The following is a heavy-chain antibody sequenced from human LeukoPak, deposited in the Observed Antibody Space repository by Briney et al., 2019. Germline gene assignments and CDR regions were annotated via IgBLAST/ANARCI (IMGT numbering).Heavy chain of an antibody. D-gene: IGHD3-9*01. J-gene: IGHJ4*02. CDR2: VSIYNDNT. CDR1: GYSFTDYD. CDR3: ARTGHYQFDS. Sequence: ASVKVSCKASGYSFTDYDFSWVRQAPGQGLEWLGWVSIYNDNTKYAREFQDRFTMTTDISTSTAYMELKSLTSDDTAVYFCARTGHYQFDSWGQGTLVTVSS. V-gene: IGHV1-18*01.